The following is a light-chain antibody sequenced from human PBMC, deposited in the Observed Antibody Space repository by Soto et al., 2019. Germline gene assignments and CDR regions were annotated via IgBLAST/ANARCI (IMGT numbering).Light chain of an antibody. J-gene: IGKJ4*01. V-gene: IGKV3-11*01. CDR3: QQRFNCTALT. Sequence: DIVLTQSPSTLSLSPGERATISCRASQSVNTFLAWYQQKPGQAPRLLISDASNRATGIPARFSGSGSGTDFTLTISSLEPEDFAVYECQQRFNCTALTFGGGTKVEIK. CDR1: QSVNTF. CDR2: DAS.